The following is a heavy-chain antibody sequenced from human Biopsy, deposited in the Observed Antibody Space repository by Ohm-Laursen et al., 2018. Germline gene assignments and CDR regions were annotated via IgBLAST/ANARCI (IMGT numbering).Heavy chain of an antibody. Sequence: GASVKVSCKASGYTFTGYYLHWVRQAPGQGLEWMGWINPKSGGTHYLEKFRGRVTMTRDTSISTAYMGVSSLRSDDTAVYYCAIDGNDFLTDYLKIDQWGQGTLVTVSS. CDR2: INPKSGGT. D-gene: IGHD3-9*01. V-gene: IGHV1-2*02. J-gene: IGHJ4*02. CDR1: GYTFTGYY. CDR3: AIDGNDFLTDYLKIDQ.